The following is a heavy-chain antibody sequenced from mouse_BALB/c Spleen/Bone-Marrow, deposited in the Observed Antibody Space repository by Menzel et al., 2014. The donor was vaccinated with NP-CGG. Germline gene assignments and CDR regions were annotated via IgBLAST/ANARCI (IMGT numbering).Heavy chain of an antibody. CDR3: AREVRAPWYAMDY. CDR2: ISTYNGNT. V-gene: IGHV1S137*01. Sequence: VKVVDSGPEVVRPGVSVKISCKGSGYTFTDYAMHWVKQSHAKSLEWIGVISTYNGNTNYNQKFKGKATMTVDKSSSTAYMELARLTSEDSAIYYCAREVRAPWYAMDYRGQGTSVTVSS. D-gene: IGHD2-14*01. CDR1: GYTFTDYA. J-gene: IGHJ4*01.